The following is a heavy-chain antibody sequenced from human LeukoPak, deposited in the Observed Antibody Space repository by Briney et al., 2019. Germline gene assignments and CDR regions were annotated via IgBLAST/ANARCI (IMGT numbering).Heavy chain of an antibody. CDR1: GFTFSSYW. CDR3: ARDWQGWFGEFPPLDY. J-gene: IGHJ4*02. CDR2: IKQDGSGK. D-gene: IGHD3-10*01. Sequence: GGSLRLSCAASGFTFSSYWMSWVRQAPGKGLEWVANIKQDGSGKYYVDSVKGRFTISRDNAKNSLYLQMNSLRAEDTAVYYCARDWQGWFGEFPPLDYWGQGTLVTVSS. V-gene: IGHV3-7*01.